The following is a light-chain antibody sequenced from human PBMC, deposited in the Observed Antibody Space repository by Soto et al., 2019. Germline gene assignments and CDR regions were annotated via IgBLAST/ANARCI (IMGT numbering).Light chain of an antibody. CDR1: SGSVSTTYY. Sequence: QAVVTQEPSFSVSPGGTVTLTCGLSSGSVSTTYYPSWYQQTPGQAPRTLIYSTNTRSSGVPDRFSGSILGNKAALTITGAQADYESDYYCLLYMGRGLGVFGGGTQLTVL. CDR3: LLYMGRGLGV. V-gene: IGLV8-61*01. J-gene: IGLJ3*02. CDR2: STN.